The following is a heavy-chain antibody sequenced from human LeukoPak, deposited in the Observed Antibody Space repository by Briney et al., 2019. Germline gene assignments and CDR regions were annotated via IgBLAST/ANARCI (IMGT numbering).Heavy chain of an antibody. CDR2: IKQDGSET. Sequence: GGSLRLSCAASVFTFISYWMTWLRQAPGKGLEWVANIKQDGSETYYVDSVKGRFTISRDNAKNSLYLQMHSLRAEDAAVYYCAVGQMTFDYWGQGTLLSVSS. D-gene: IGHD2-15*01. J-gene: IGHJ4*02. V-gene: IGHV3-7*01. CDR1: VFTFISYW. CDR3: AVGQMTFDY.